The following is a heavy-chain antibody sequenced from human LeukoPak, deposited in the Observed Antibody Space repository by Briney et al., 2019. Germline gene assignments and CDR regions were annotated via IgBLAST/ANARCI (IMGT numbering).Heavy chain of an antibody. CDR1: GFTFSSYG. J-gene: IGHJ4*02. Sequence: GGSLRLSCAASGFTFSSYGMHWVRQAPGKGLEWVAVISYDGSNKYYADSVKGRLTISRDNSKNTLYLQMNSLRAEDTAVYYCAKAWELLPPHFDYWGQGTLVTVSS. V-gene: IGHV3-30*18. CDR3: AKAWELLPPHFDY. CDR2: ISYDGSNK. D-gene: IGHD1-26*01.